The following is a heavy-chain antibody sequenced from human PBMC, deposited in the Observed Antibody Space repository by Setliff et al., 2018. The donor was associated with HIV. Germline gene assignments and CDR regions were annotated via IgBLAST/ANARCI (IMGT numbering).Heavy chain of an antibody. V-gene: IGHV1-18*01. CDR1: GDTNPSDA. CDR3: ATITVAGTGAFDI. Sequence: VASVKVSCKASGDTNPSDAISWVRQAPGQGIEWMGWISGYNGNTKYAQNMQGRVTMTTDTSTTTAYMELRSLRSDDTAVYYCATITVAGTGAFDIWGQGTMVTVSS. CDR2: ISGYNGNT. J-gene: IGHJ3*02. D-gene: IGHD6-19*01.